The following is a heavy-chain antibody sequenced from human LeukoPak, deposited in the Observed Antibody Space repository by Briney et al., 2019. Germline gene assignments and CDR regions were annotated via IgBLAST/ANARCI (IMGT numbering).Heavy chain of an antibody. CDR2: ISGSDGST. V-gene: IGHV3-23*01. J-gene: IGHJ4*02. Sequence: GGSLRLSCAASGFSFSSYAMSWVRQAPGKGLDWVSHISGSDGSTYYADSVKGRFTISRDNSKNTLYLQMNSLRAEDTAVYYRAEDDLGNYFDSWGQGALVTVSS. CDR3: AEDDLGNYFDS. CDR1: GFSFSSYA. D-gene: IGHD3-10*01.